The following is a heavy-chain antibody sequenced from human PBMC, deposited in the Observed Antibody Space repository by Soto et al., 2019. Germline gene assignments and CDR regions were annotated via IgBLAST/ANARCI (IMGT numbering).Heavy chain of an antibody. D-gene: IGHD6-13*01. CDR2: VSYDGNHK. J-gene: IGHJ6*01. CDR3: AKDVGQQLVLNYGMDV. CDR1: GFTFRSFG. Sequence: QVQLVESGGGVIQPGTSLSLSCGSSGFTFRSFGMYWVRQAPGKGLEWVAVVSYDGNHKYYADSVKGRFTVSRDNAKNMLYLQMNSLRGEDTAVYYCAKDVGQQLVLNYGMDVW. V-gene: IGHV3-30*18.